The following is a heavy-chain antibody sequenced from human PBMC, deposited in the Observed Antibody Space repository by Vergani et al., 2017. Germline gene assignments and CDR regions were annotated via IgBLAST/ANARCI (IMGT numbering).Heavy chain of an antibody. Sequence: QVQLVESGGGVVQPGRSLRLSCAASGFTFSSYGMHWVRQAPGKGLEWVAVISYDGSNKYYADSVKGRFTISRDNSKNTLYLQMNSLRAEDTAVYYCAKDGPSFAMDDYDILTGYFDCWGQGTLVTVSS. V-gene: IGHV3-30*18. D-gene: IGHD3-9*01. CDR3: AKDGPSFAMDDYDILTGYFDC. CDR1: GFTFSSYG. J-gene: IGHJ4*02. CDR2: ISYDGSNK.